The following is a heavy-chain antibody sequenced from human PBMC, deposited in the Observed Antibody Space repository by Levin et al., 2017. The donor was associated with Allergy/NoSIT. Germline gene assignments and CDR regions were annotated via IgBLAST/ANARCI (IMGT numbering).Heavy chain of an antibody. J-gene: IGHJ6*02. CDR1: GGSVTSGSHY. V-gene: IGHV4-61*01. CDR2: VYYSGSS. D-gene: IGHD3-16*01. CDR3: AKPYGVNAYMDRADYNYAVDV. Sequence: SETLSLTCTVSGGSVTSGSHYWSWIRKPPGKGLEWIGYVYYSGSSNYNPSLKSRVTIPIDTSYNQFSLRLTSVTAADTAVYYCAKPYGVNAYMDRADYNYAVDVWGQGTTVTVSS.